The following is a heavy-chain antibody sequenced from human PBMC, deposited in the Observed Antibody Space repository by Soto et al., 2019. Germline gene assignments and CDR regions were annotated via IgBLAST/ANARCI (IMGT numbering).Heavy chain of an antibody. CDR3: AIEGIVVVPATENSYVNH. CDR1: GFTFSSYG. J-gene: IGHJ4*02. Sequence: QVQLLESGGGLVQPGRSLRLSCAASGFTFSSYGMHWVRQAPGQGLEWVAGIWYDGSNTYYADSVKGRFTISRDNSKNTLYLKTNGLRAEDTAVYYCAIEGIVVVPATENSYVNHWRQGTLV. CDR2: IWYDGSNT. D-gene: IGHD2-2*01. V-gene: IGHV3-33*01.